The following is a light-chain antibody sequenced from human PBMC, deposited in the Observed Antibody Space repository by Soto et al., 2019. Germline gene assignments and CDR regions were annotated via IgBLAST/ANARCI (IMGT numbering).Light chain of an antibody. CDR1: QSISSY. CDR3: QQLTDWPPQWT. V-gene: IGKV3-11*01. Sequence: EVVLTQSPDTLSLPPGERATLSCRASQSISSYLAWYQQKPGQAPRLLIYDASSRATGIPARFSGSGSGTDFTLTISSLETEDFEAYYCQQLTDWPPQWTFGQGTKVDIK. CDR2: DAS. J-gene: IGKJ1*01.